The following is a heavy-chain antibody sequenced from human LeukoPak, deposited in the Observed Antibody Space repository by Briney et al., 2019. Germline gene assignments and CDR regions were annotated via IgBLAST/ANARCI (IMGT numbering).Heavy chain of an antibody. CDR3: ARGEGVTNDY. V-gene: IGHV3-7*01. J-gene: IGHJ4*02. Sequence: PGGSLRLSCAASGFTFSSYWMNWVRQAPGKGLEWVANINQDGSEKSYVDSVKGRFTISRDNAKNSLYLQVNSLRAEDTAFYYCARGEGVTNDYWGQGTLVTVSS. CDR1: GFTFSSYW. D-gene: IGHD2-21*02. CDR2: INQDGSEK.